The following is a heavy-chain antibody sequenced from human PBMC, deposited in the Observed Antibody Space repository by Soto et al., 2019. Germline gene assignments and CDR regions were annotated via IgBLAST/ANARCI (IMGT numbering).Heavy chain of an antibody. Sequence: QVQLVESGGGVVQPGRSLRLSCAASGFTFSHYAMHWVRQAPGKGLEWVALMSYDGSNEYYADSVNGRFTISRGNSKNTLYLQMNSLRAEDTAVYYCAKDGSHNFDYWGQGTLVTVAS. CDR2: MSYDGSNE. CDR1: GFTFSHYA. CDR3: AKDGSHNFDY. V-gene: IGHV3-30*18. D-gene: IGHD1-26*01. J-gene: IGHJ4*02.